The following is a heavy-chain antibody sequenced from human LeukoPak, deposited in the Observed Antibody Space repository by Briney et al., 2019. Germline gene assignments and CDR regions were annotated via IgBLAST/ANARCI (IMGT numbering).Heavy chain of an antibody. V-gene: IGHV3-48*03. D-gene: IGHD1-26*01. CDR1: GFTFSSYE. Sequence: GGSLRLSCAASGFTFSSYEMNWVRQAPGKGLEWVSYISSSGSTIYYADSVKGRFTISRDNAKNSLYLQMNSLRAEDTAVYYCARGYSGSYFGGYGAFDIWGQGTMVTVSS. CDR3: ARGYSGSYFGGYGAFDI. CDR2: ISSSGSTI. J-gene: IGHJ3*02.